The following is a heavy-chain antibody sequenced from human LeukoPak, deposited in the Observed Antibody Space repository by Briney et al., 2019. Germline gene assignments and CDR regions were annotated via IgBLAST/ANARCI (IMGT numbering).Heavy chain of an antibody. CDR3: ARRDYYDSSGYSPLFDY. V-gene: IGHV3-23*01. CDR1: GFTFSNYA. Sequence: GGSLRLSCAASGFTFSNYAMAWVRQAPGKGLEWVSGISGNGGQIYYADSVKGRFTVSRDNSKNTLYLQMNSLRGEDTAVYYCARRDYYDSSGYSPLFDYWGQGPLVTVSS. CDR2: ISGNGGQI. J-gene: IGHJ4*02. D-gene: IGHD3-22*01.